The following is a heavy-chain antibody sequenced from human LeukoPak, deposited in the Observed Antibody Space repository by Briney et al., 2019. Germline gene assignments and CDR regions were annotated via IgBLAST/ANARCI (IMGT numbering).Heavy chain of an antibody. CDR2: IYPGDSDT. CDR1: GYSFTSYW. D-gene: IGHD5-18*01. CDR3: ARLDTAMAPGSAFDI. Sequence: GESLKISCKGSGYSFTSYWIGWVRQMPGKGLEWMGIIYPGDSDTRYSPSFQGQVTISADKSISTAYLQWSSLKASDTAMYYCARLDTAMAPGSAFDIWGHGTMVTVSS. V-gene: IGHV5-51*01. J-gene: IGHJ3*02.